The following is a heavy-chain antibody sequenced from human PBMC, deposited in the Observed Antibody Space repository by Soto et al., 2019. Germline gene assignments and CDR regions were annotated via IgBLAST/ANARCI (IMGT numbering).Heavy chain of an antibody. D-gene: IGHD6-13*01. CDR3: ARDPHGHTIAAAGTRGAAGDF. Sequence: QVQLVESGGGVVQPGRSLRLSCAASGFTFSSYGMNWVRQAPGKGLEWVAVIWYDGSNKYYADSVKGRFTISRDNSKNTLNLQINSLRALYRSVYYCARDPHGHTIAAAGTRGAAGDFWGQGTLVTVPS. CDR2: IWYDGSNK. J-gene: IGHJ4*02. CDR1: GFTFSSYG. V-gene: IGHV3-33*01.